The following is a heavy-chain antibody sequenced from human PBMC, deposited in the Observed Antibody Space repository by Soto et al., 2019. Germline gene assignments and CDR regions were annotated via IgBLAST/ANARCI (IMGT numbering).Heavy chain of an antibody. J-gene: IGHJ5*01. CDR2: ISDSGAVI. CDR3: AKCGNYDMLTGQGGFDS. D-gene: IGHD3-9*01. CDR1: GFTFRNYA. V-gene: IGHV3-23*01. Sequence: EVQLLESGGGLVQPGGSLRLSCTASGFTFRNYAMIWVRQAPGKGLQWVSVISDSGAVIFHADSVRGRFTISRDNSKNTMYLQMNSLRAEDTALYCCAKCGNYDMLTGQGGFDSWGQGTLVTVSS.